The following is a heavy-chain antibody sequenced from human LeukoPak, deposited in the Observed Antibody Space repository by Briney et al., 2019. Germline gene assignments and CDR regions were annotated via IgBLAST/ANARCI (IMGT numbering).Heavy chain of an antibody. CDR1: GYSFTSYW. D-gene: IGHD1-1*01. CDR2: IYPGDSDT. CDR3: ARHRDNNWNLDY. V-gene: IGHV5-51*01. Sequence: GGSLQISCKGSGYSFTSYWIGWVRQLPGKGVEWMGIIYPGDSDTRYSPSFQGQVTISADKSISTAYLQWSSLKASDTAMYYCARHRDNNWNLDYWGQGTLVTVSS. J-gene: IGHJ4*02.